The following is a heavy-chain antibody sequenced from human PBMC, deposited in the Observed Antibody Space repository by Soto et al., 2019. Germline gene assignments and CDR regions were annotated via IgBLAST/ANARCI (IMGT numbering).Heavy chain of an antibody. CDR3: ASGGYCSGGSCYDPYYYYGMDV. D-gene: IGHD2-15*01. V-gene: IGHV4-59*01. Sequence: SETLSLTCTVSGGSISSYYWSWIRQPPGKGLEWFGYIYYSGSTNYNPSLKSRVTISVDTSKNQFSLKLSSVTAADTAVYYCASGGYCSGGSCYDPYYYYGMDVWGQGTKVTVS. J-gene: IGHJ6*02. CDR2: IYYSGST. CDR1: GGSISSYY.